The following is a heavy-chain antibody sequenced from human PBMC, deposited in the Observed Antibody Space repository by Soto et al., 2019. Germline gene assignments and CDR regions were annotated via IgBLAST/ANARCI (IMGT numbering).Heavy chain of an antibody. V-gene: IGHV4-4*07. CDR3: ARGSLRFYNSSSYYYYGTDV. D-gene: IGHD3-3*01. CDR1: GGSISSYY. Sequence: PSETLSLTCTVSGGSISSYYWSWIRQPAGKGLEWIGRIYTSGSTNYNPSLKSRVTMSVDTSKNQFSLKLSSVTAADTAVYNCARGSLRFYNSSSYYYYGTDVWGQGTTVTVSS. J-gene: IGHJ6*02. CDR2: IYTSGST.